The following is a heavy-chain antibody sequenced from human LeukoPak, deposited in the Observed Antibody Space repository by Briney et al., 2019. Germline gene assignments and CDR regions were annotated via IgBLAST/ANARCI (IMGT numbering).Heavy chain of an antibody. CDR1: GFTFSNYW. Sequence: PGGSLRLSCAGSGFTFSNYWMNWVRQAPGKGLEWVSSLISSSTTTYYADSVKGRFTISRDNSKNTVHLQMDSLRAEDSAVYYCAKNAGYSYGLYYFDYWGQGTLVTVSS. D-gene: IGHD5-18*01. J-gene: IGHJ4*02. V-gene: IGHV3-23*01. CDR3: AKNAGYSYGLYYFDY. CDR2: LISSSTTT.